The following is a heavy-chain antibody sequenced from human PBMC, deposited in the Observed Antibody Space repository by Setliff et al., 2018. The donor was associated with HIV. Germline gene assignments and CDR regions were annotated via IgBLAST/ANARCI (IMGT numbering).Heavy chain of an antibody. V-gene: IGHV4-34*01. CDR3: ARDVRWELFPGYFYYYYMDV. D-gene: IGHD3-10*01. J-gene: IGHJ6*03. CDR2: ISFSGTT. Sequence: PSETLSLTCAVYGGPLSGYFWSWIRQSPGKGLEWIGEISFSGTTNYNPSLKSRVTILADTSKNHFSLELRSVTAADSAIYYCARDVRWELFPGYFYYYYMDVWGTGTTVTVSS. CDR1: GGPLSGYF.